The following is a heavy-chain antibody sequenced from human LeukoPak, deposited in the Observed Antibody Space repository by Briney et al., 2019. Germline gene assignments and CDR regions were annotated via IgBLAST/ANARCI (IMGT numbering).Heavy chain of an antibody. CDR1: GGSFSGYY. CDR3: ARLASAWDLRFLEWYNWFDP. V-gene: IGHV4-34*01. CDR2: INHSGST. D-gene: IGHD3-3*01. J-gene: IGHJ5*02. Sequence: SGTLSLTCAVYGGSFSGYYWSWIRQPPGKGLEWIGEINHSGSTNYNPSLKSRVTISVDTSKNQFSLKLSSVTAADTAVYYCARLASAWDLRFLEWYNWFDPWGQGTLVTVSS.